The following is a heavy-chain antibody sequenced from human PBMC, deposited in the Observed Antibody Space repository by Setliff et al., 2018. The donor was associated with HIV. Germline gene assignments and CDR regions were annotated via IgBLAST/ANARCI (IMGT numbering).Heavy chain of an antibody. D-gene: IGHD1-1*01. J-gene: IGHJ6*02. CDR1: GYSIGSGYY. CDR3: ARDKRASFDGLDV. CDR2: IIYHGTT. V-gene: IGHV4-38-2*02. Sequence: SETLSLTCTVSGYSIGSGYYWGWSRQTPERGLEWIGSIIYHGTTYYNPSLKGRVSMSLDTSKNQFSLTLTSVTAADTAVYYCARDKRASFDGLDVWGQGTTVTVSS.